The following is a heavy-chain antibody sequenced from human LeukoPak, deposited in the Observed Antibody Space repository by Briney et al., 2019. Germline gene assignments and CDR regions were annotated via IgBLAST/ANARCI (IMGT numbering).Heavy chain of an antibody. CDR3: ARELVSLGTGYFDL. CDR1: GCAFRTYG. V-gene: IGHV3-23*01. J-gene: IGHJ2*01. Sequence: GGSLRLSCEASGCAFRTYGMTWVRQAPGKGLEWVSGITGSSTWTYYADSVRGRFTISRDNSKNTIHLQMNNLTADDTAIYYCARELVSLGTGYFDLWGRGTLVTVSS. CDR2: ITGSSTWT. D-gene: IGHD7-27*01.